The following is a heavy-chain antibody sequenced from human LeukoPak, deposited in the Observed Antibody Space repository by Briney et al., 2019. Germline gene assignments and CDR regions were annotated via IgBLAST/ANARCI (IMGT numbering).Heavy chain of an antibody. CDR3: AKDLGSGYDSEAFDI. J-gene: IGHJ3*02. CDR2: IRYDGSNT. CDR1: GFTFSSYG. V-gene: IGHV3-30*02. Sequence: GGSLRLSCAASGFTFSSYGMHWVRQAPGKGLEWVAFIRYDGSNTYYADSVKVRFTISRDNSKNTLYLQMNSLRAEDTAVYYCAKDLGSGYDSEAFDIWGQGTMVTVSS. D-gene: IGHD5-12*01.